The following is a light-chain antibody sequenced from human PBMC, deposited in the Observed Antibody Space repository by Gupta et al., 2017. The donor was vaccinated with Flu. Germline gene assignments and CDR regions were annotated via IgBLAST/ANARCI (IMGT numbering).Light chain of an antibody. CDR1: SSDVGTYNR. CDR2: EVS. V-gene: IGLV2-18*02. Sequence: QSALTQPPSVSGSPGQSVTLSCTGTSSDVGTYNRVSWYQQSPGTAPKLMIYEVSNRPSGVPDRFSGSKSGNTASLTISGLQGEDEADYYCSSYTSSYTFVFGTGTKVTVL. CDR3: SSYTSSYTFV. J-gene: IGLJ1*01.